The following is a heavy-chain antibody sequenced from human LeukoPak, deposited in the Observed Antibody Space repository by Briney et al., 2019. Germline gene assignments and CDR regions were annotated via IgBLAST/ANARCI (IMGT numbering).Heavy chain of an antibody. D-gene: IGHD3-10*02. V-gene: IGHV2-5*02. CDR3: AHSSPRFGEFSGHNLFDP. CDR1: GFTLSTSGVG. J-gene: IGHJ5*02. Sequence: SGPTLWKPTQTLTLTCTFSGFTLSTSGVGVGWIRQPAGKALEWLALIDWDDDKRYSPSLKGRLTMTKDTSKNHVVLTMTNMDPGDTATYYCAHSSPRFGEFSGHNLFDPWGQGTLVTVSS. CDR2: IDWDDDK.